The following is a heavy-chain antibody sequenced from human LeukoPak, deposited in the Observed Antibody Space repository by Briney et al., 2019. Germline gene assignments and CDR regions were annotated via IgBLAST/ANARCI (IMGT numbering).Heavy chain of an antibody. V-gene: IGHV3-30*04. CDR3: ARDPRIAVAGMKYYYYYYMDV. CDR1: GFTFSSYA. Sequence: GGSLRLSCAASGFTFSSYAMHWVRQAPGKGLEWVAVVSYDGSNKYYADSVKGRFTISRDNSKNTLYLQMNSLRAEDTAVYYCARDPRIAVAGMKYYYYYYMDVWGKGTTVTVSS. J-gene: IGHJ6*03. D-gene: IGHD6-19*01. CDR2: VSYDGSNK.